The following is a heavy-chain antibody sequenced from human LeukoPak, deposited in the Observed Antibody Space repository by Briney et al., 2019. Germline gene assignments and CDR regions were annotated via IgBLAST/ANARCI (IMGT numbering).Heavy chain of an antibody. CDR2: IYTSGST. CDR3: ARGSGYDGRDFDY. J-gene: IGHJ4*02. D-gene: IGHD5-12*01. V-gene: IGHV4-4*07. Sequence: TASETLSLTCTVSGGSISGYYWSWIRQPAGKGLEWIGRIYTSGSTNYNPSLKSRVTMSVDTSKNQFSLKLSSVTAADTAVYYCARGSGYDGRDFDYWGQGTLVTVSS. CDR1: GGSISGYY.